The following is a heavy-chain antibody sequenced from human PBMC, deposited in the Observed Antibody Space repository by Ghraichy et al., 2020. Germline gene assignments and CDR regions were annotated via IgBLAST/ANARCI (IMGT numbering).Heavy chain of an antibody. V-gene: IGHV4-59*01. D-gene: IGHD3-9*01. CDR2: IYYSGST. Sequence: SETLSLTCTVSGGSISSYYWSWIRQPPGKGLEWIGYIYYSGSTNYNPSLKSRVTISVDTSKNQFSLKLSSVTAADTAVYYCARETQLRYFDWCLDYWGQGTLVTVSS. CDR3: ARETQLRYFDWCLDY. CDR1: GGSISSYY. J-gene: IGHJ4*02.